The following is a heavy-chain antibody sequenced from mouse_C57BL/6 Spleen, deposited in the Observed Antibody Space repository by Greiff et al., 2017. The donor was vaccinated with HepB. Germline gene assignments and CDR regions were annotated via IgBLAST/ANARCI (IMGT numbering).Heavy chain of an antibody. V-gene: IGHV5-6*02. CDR3: ARQNYYGSSYHFDY. J-gene: IGHJ2*01. CDR2: ISSGGSYT. Sequence: DVMLVESGGDLVKPGGSLKLSCAASGFTFSSYGMSWVRQTPDKRLEWVATISSGGSYTYYPDSVKGRFTISRDNAKNTLYLQMSSLKSEDTAMYYCARQNYYGSSYHFDYWGQGTTLTVSS. CDR1: GFTFSSYG. D-gene: IGHD1-1*01.